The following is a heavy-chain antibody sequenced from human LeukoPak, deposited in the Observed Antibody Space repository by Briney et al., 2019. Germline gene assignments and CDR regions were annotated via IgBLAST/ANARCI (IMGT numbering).Heavy chain of an antibody. V-gene: IGHV4-39*01. CDR1: GGSISSSSYY. D-gene: IGHD6-6*01. Sequence: PSETLSLTCTVSGGSISSSSYYWGWIRQPPGKGLEWIGSIYYSGSTYYNPSLKSRVTISVDTSKNQFSLKLSSVTAADTVVYYCASRMYSSSSRLNFDYWGQGTLVTVSS. CDR2: IYYSGST. J-gene: IGHJ4*02. CDR3: ASRMYSSSSRLNFDY.